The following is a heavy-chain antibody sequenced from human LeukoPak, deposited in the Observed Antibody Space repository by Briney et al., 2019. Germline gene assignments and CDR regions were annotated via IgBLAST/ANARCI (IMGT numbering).Heavy chain of an antibody. V-gene: IGHV4-34*01. CDR2: INHSGST. D-gene: IGHD1-1*01. Sequence: SETLSLTCAVYGGSFSGYYWSWIRQPPGKGLEWVGEINHSGSTNYNPSLKSRVTISVDTSKNQFSLKLSSVTAADTAVYYCARGTTGTNSYFDYWGQGTLVTVSS. CDR1: GGSFSGYY. CDR3: ARGTTGTNSYFDY. J-gene: IGHJ4*02.